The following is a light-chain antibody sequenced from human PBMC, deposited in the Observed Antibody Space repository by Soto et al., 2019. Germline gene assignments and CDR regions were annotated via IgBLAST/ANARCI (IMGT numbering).Light chain of an antibody. Sequence: DIQMTQSPSSVSASVGDTVTITCRASEAVSTRLAWYQQKPGGAPKLLIYAASTLQSGVPSRFSGSGSGTDFTLTIRSLQPEDFATYYCQQGASFPRTFGGGTKVEIK. CDR3: QQGASFPRT. J-gene: IGKJ4*01. CDR1: EAVSTR. CDR2: AAS. V-gene: IGKV1-12*01.